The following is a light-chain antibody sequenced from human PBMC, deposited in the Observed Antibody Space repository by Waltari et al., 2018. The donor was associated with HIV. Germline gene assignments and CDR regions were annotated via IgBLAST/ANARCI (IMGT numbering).Light chain of an antibody. CDR1: SLRSYY. CDR3: NSRDSSGNHVV. J-gene: IGLJ2*01. V-gene: IGLV3-19*01. CDR2: GEN. Sequence: SSELTQDPAVSVALGQTVRITCQGDSLRSYYASWYQQKPGQAPLLVIYGENNRPSGLLDRFLGSSSGNTASLTSTGAQAEDEADYYCNSRDSSGNHVVFGGGTKLTVL.